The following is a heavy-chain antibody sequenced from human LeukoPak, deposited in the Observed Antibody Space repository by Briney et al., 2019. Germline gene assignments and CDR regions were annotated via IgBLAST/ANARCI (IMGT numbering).Heavy chain of an antibody. CDR1: GFTFSSYA. V-gene: IGHV3-30*04. J-gene: IGHJ4*02. Sequence: GGSLRLSCAASGFTFSSYAMHWVRQAPGKGLEWVAVISYDGSNKYYADSVKGRFTISRDNSKNTLYLQMDSLRAEDTAVYYCARSDYGGFDYWGQGTLVTVSS. CDR2: ISYDGSNK. CDR3: ARSDYGGFDY. D-gene: IGHD4-23*01.